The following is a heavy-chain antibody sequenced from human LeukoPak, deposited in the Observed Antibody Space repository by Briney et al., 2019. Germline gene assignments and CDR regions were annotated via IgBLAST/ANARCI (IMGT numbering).Heavy chain of an antibody. V-gene: IGHV1-8*01. J-gene: IGHJ6*03. CDR3: ARNDFWSGYGALYYYYMDV. D-gene: IGHD3-3*01. Sequence: GASVKVSCKASGYTFTSYDINWVRQATGQGLEWMGWMNPNSGNTGYAQKFQGRVTMTRNTSISTAYMELSSLRSEDTAVYYCARNDFWSGYGALYYYYMDVWGKGTTVTVSS. CDR2: MNPNSGNT. CDR1: GYTFTSYD.